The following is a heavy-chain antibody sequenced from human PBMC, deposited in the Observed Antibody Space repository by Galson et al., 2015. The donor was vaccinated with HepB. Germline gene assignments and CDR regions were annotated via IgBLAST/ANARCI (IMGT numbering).Heavy chain of an antibody. CDR1: GFIFSKYA. CDR3: AKNRAYSWLFDS. CDR2: LSDTGGDT. V-gene: IGHV3-23*01. D-gene: IGHD5-18*01. Sequence: SLRLSCAASGFIFSKYAMSWVRQAQGKGLEWVSGLSDTGGDTHCADSVKGRFSISRDNSKNTLYLQMNSLRAEDAAIYYCAKNRAYSWLFDSWGQGILVTVSS. J-gene: IGHJ4*02.